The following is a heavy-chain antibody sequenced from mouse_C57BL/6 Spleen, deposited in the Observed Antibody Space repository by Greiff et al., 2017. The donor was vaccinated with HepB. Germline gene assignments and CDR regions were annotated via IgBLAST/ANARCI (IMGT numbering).Heavy chain of an antibody. CDR3: ARTRLVSYAMDY. V-gene: IGHV5-17*01. J-gene: IGHJ4*01. D-gene: IGHD1-3*01. CDR2: ISSGSSTI. Sequence: EVKLVESGGGLVKPGGSLKLSCAASGFTFSDYGMHWVRQAPEKGLEWVAYISSGSSTIYYADTVKGRFTISRDNAKNTLFRQMTSLRSEDTAMYYCARTRLVSYAMDYWGQGTSVTVSS. CDR1: GFTFSDYG.